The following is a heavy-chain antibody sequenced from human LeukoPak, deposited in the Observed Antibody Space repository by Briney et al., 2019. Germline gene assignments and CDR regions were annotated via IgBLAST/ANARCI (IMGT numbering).Heavy chain of an antibody. D-gene: IGHD3-10*01. CDR1: GFIFSSHW. V-gene: IGHV3-7*03. Sequence: GSLRLSCTSSGFIFSSHWMNWVRQAPGKGPEWVANIKYDGSEQYYVDSVKGRFSISRDNTKNLLYLQMSSLRVEDTAVYYCARDYGWSFANWGQGTLVTVSS. CDR2: IKYDGSEQ. J-gene: IGHJ4*02. CDR3: ARDYGWSFAN.